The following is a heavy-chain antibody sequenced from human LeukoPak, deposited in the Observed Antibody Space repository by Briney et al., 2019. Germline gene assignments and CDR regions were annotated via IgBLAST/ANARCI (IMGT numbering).Heavy chain of an antibody. J-gene: IGHJ4*02. CDR3: ARDPYSYGNYYYFDY. CDR2: IYHSGST. Sequence: SETLSLTCAVSGGSISSSNWWSWVRQPPGKGLEWIGEIYHSGSTYYNPSLKSRVTISVDTSKNQFSLKLSSVTAADTAVYYCARDPYSYGNYYYFDYWGQGTLVTVSS. V-gene: IGHV4-4*02. CDR1: GGSISSSNW. D-gene: IGHD5-18*01.